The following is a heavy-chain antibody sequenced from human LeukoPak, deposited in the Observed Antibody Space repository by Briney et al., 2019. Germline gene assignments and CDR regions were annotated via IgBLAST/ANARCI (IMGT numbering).Heavy chain of an antibody. Sequence: GESLKISCAASGIVFSAYGMHWVRQAPGKGLEWVAFIRYDGISKYYADSVKGRFTISRDNSKNTLYLQMNSLRAEDTAVYYCAKYTGDYYDSSGYQCYFDYWGQGTLVTVSS. V-gene: IGHV3-30*02. J-gene: IGHJ4*02. CDR2: IRYDGISK. CDR3: AKYTGDYYDSSGYQCYFDY. D-gene: IGHD3-22*01. CDR1: GIVFSAYG.